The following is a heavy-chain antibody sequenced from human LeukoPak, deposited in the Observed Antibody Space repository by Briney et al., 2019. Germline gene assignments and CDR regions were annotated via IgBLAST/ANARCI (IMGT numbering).Heavy chain of an antibody. Sequence: ASVKVSCKASGYSFSSYGISWVRQAPGQGLVWMGWISTYNGNTHSTQKFQGRVTMTRDTSINTAYMELSRLRSDDTAVYYCARGGITYDSSGYLHYWGQGTLVTVSS. CDR1: GYSFSSYG. CDR3: ARGGITYDSSGYLHY. J-gene: IGHJ4*02. CDR2: ISTYNGNT. V-gene: IGHV1-18*01. D-gene: IGHD3-22*01.